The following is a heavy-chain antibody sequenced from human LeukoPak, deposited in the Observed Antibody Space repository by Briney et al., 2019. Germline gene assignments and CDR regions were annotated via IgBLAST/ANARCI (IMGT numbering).Heavy chain of an antibody. CDR2: IYHSGST. V-gene: IGHV4-38-2*01. CDR1: GYSISSGYY. CDR3: ARQMTTVTPSDYYYYMDV. D-gene: IGHD4-17*01. J-gene: IGHJ6*03. Sequence: SETLSLTCAVSGYSISSGYYWGWIRQPPGKGLEWIGSIYHSGSTYYKPSLKSRVTISVDTSKNQFSLKLSSVTAADTAVYYRARQMTTVTPSDYYYYMDVWGKGTTVTVSS.